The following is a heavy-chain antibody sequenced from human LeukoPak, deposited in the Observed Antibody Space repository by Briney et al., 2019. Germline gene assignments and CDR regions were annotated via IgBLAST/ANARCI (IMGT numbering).Heavy chain of an antibody. CDR3: ARDTMVRGVNY. V-gene: IGHV4-38-2*02. D-gene: IGHD3-10*01. J-gene: IGHJ4*02. CDR2: IYHGGST. Sequence: SETLSLTCTVSGYSISSGYYWGWIRQPPGKGLEWIGSIYHGGSTYYNPSLKSRVTISVDTSKNQFSLKLSSVTAADTAVYYCARDTMVRGVNYWGQGTLVTVSS. CDR1: GYSISSGYY.